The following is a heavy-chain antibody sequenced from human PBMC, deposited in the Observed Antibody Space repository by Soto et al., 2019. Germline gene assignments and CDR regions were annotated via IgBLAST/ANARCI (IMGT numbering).Heavy chain of an antibody. CDR3: AHTGAAGGGL. CDR2: IYYSGST. J-gene: IGHJ4*02. V-gene: IGHV4-59*08. D-gene: IGHD2-2*02. Sequence: QVQLQESGPGLVKPSETLSLTCTVSSGSISRDYWSWIRQPPGKGLEWIGYIYYSGSTSYDPSLKSRVTISIDSSKTQFSLELRSVTAADTAVYYCAHTGAAGGGLWGQGTLVTVSS. CDR1: SGSISRDY.